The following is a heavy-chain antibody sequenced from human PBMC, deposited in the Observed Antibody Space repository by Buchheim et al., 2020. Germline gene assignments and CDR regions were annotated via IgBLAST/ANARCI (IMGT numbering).Heavy chain of an antibody. D-gene: IGHD5-18*01. CDR2: IYDGGSA. CDR3: ARGEHIYNYGLFDY. V-gene: IGHV4-59*08. CDR1: GGPISNYY. Sequence: QVQLQESGPGLVKPSEILSLTCTVSGGPISNYYWNWIRQPPGRGLEWIGYIYDGGSARYNPSLKSRVNIALDTSRNQFSLKVTSMTAADTAVYYCARGEHIYNYGLFDYWGQGTL. J-gene: IGHJ4*02.